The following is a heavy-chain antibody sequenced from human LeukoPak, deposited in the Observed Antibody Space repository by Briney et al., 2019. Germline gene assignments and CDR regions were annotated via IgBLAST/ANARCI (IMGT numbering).Heavy chain of an antibody. J-gene: IGHJ4*02. CDR3: ARGSDYGDY. D-gene: IGHD3-3*01. V-gene: IGHV4-59*01. CDR2: MYYSGRT. CDR1: GGSMNSYY. Sequence: ASETLSLTCSVSGGSMNSYYWSWIRQPPGRGLEWIGYMYYSGRTNYNPSLKSRVTISINTSKNQFSLRLSSVTAADTAVYYCARGSDYGDYWGQGTLVTVSS.